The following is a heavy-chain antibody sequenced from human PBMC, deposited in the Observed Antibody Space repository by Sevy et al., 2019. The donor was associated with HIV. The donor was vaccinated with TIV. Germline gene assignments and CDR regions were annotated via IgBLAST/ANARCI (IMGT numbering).Heavy chain of an antibody. CDR2: ISWNSGSI. J-gene: IGHJ4*02. CDR1: GFTFDDYA. Sequence: GGSLRLSCAASGFTFDDYAMHWVRQAPGKGLEWVSGISWNSGSIGYADSVKGRFTISRDNAMNSLYLQMNSLRAEDTALYYCAKGIGGILTGYYNYWGQGTLVTVSS. D-gene: IGHD3-9*01. V-gene: IGHV3-9*01. CDR3: AKGIGGILTGYYNY.